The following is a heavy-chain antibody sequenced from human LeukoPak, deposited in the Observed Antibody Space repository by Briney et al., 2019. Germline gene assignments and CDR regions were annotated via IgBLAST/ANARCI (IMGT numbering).Heavy chain of an antibody. Sequence: GGSLRLSCAASGFTFSNAWMSWVRQAPGKGLEWVGRIKSKTDGGTTDYAAPVKGRFTISRDDSKNTLYLQMNSLKTEDTAVYYCTTGYYYDSSGYLMDYWGQGTLVTVSS. J-gene: IGHJ4*02. CDR2: IKSKTDGGTT. V-gene: IGHV3-15*01. CDR1: GFTFSNAW. D-gene: IGHD3-22*01. CDR3: TTGYYYDSSGYLMDY.